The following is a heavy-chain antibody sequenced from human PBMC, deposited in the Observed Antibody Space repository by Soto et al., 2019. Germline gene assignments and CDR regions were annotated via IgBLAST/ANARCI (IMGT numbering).Heavy chain of an antibody. V-gene: IGHV3-23*01. J-gene: IGHJ3*02. D-gene: IGHD6-13*01. CDR2: IGSGDGST. CDR1: GFTFINYA. CDR3: AKGILVKPPGTRTFDI. Sequence: EVQLLESGGGLVQPGGSLRLSCAASGFTFINYAMSWVRQAPGKGLEWVSTIGSGDGSTYYADSVKGRFTISRDNSNSALYLQMNSLRVGDTAIYYCAKGILVKPPGTRTFDIWGQGTMVIVSS.